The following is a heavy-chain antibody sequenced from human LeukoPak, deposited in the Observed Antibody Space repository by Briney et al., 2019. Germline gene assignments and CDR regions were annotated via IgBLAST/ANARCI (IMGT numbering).Heavy chain of an antibody. J-gene: IGHJ4*02. CDR3: AIRTHVDIVATLGERVKKGLDY. D-gene: IGHD5-12*01. CDR1: GYTFTSYD. Sequence: ASVKVSCKASGYTFTSYDINWLRQATGQGLEWMGWMNPNSGNTGYAQRFQGRVTMTRNTSMSTAYMELSSLRSEDTAVYYCAIRTHVDIVATLGERVKKGLDYWGQGAPVTVSS. V-gene: IGHV1-8*01. CDR2: MNPNSGNT.